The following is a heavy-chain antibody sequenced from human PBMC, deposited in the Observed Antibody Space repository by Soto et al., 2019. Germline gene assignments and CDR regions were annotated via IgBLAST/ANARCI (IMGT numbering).Heavy chain of an antibody. J-gene: IGHJ4*02. V-gene: IGHV3-23*01. CDR3: AREDGGGPFDY. CDR1: GFIFSAYF. Sequence: LGSGGGPVQPGGSLRLSCEASGFIFSAYFMTWVRQAPGKGLEWVSGISGPGSDTDYADSVKGRFTISRDHSKNTLFLQLSSLRVEDTDVYYCAREDGGGPFDYWSQGTLVTVSS. D-gene: IGHD3-10*01. CDR2: ISGPGSDT.